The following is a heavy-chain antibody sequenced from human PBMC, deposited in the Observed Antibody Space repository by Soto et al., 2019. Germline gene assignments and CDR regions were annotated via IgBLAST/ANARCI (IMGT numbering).Heavy chain of an antibody. Sequence: ASVKVSCKASGYTFTSYGISWVRQAPGQGLEWMGWISAYNGNTNYAQKLQGRVTMTTDTSTSTAYMGLRSLRSDDTAVYYCARVVRIFPLDIVVVPASNGDYYYYMDVWGKGTTVTVSS. V-gene: IGHV1-18*01. CDR1: GYTFTSYG. J-gene: IGHJ6*03. CDR2: ISAYNGNT. CDR3: ARVVRIFPLDIVVVPASNGDYYYYMDV. D-gene: IGHD2-2*03.